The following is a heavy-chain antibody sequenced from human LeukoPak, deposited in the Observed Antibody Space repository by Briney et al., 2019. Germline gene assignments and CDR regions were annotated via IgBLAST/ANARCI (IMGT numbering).Heavy chain of an antibody. CDR3: AKDYSKTSYYGSGTYYRPNWFDP. CDR2: ISYDGSNK. Sequence: GGSLRLSCAASGFTFSSYAMHWVRQAPGKGLEWVAVISYDGSNKYYADSVKGRFTISRDNSKNTLYLQMNSLRAEDTAVYYCAKDYSKTSYYGSGTYYRPNWFDPWGQGTLVTVSS. V-gene: IGHV3-30*04. D-gene: IGHD3-10*01. J-gene: IGHJ5*02. CDR1: GFTFSSYA.